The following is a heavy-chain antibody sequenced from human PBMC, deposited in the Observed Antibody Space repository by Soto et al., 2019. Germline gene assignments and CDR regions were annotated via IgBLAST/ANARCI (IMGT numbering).Heavy chain of an antibody. V-gene: IGHV4-39*05. CDR1: RGSINTSTYY. D-gene: IGHD3-10*01. J-gene: IGHJ3*02. CDR3: AKGGSGSYSNAFDI. Sequence: SETPSIPSTESRGSINTSTYYWGRIPQPPVKGLEGIGSIYYSGSPYYTPSLKSRVTISVDTSKTQFSLKLSSVTAADTAVYYCAKGGSGSYSNAFDIWGQGTMVT. CDR2: IYYSGSP.